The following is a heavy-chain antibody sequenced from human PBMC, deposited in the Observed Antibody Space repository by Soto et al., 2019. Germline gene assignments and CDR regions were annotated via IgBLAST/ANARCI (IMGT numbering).Heavy chain of an antibody. CDR1: GDSVSSNSAA. D-gene: IGHD3-22*01. J-gene: IGHJ5*02. CDR2: KYYRSKWYN. Sequence: QVQLQQSGPGLVKPSQTLSLTCAISGDSVSSNSAAWNWIRQSPSRCLEWLGRKYYRSKWYNDYAVSVKRRLTISPDTSKNQSSRQLNSFTPEDTAVYYCSRDRYYYDSTNIFEWDWFDPWGEGTLVTVYS. CDR3: SRDRYYYDSTNIFEWDWFDP. V-gene: IGHV6-1*01.